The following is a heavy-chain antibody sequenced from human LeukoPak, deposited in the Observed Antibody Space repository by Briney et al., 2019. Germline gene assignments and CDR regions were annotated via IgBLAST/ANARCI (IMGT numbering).Heavy chain of an antibody. V-gene: IGHV4-61*01. J-gene: IGHJ4*02. CDR2: IYYSGTT. D-gene: IGHD6-13*01. CDR1: GDPITSNSNYK. CDR3: AREYSGFDY. Sequence: MASQTLSLTCTVSGDPITSNSNYKWTWLRQPPGKGLEWIGYIYYSGTTNYNPSLKSRVSISVDTSKNQFSLKLSSVTAADTAVYYCAREYSGFDYWGQGTLVTVSS.